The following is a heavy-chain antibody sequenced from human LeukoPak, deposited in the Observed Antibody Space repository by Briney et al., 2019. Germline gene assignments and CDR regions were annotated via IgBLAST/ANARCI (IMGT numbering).Heavy chain of an antibody. Sequence: ASVKVSCKASGGTFSSYAISWVRQAPGQGLEWMGRIIPIFGTANYAQKFQGRVTITTDESTSTAYMELSSLRSEDTAVYYCASTVRYFDWLPQFDYWGQGTLVTVSS. V-gene: IGHV1-69*05. CDR2: IIPIFGTA. CDR3: ASTVRYFDWLPQFDY. J-gene: IGHJ4*02. CDR1: GGTFSSYA. D-gene: IGHD3-9*01.